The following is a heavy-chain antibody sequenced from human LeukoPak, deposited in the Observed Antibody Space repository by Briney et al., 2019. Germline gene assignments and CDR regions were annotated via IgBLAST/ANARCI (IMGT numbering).Heavy chain of an antibody. CDR2: ITGSGGNT. CDR3: AREVSEGFDF. D-gene: IGHD3-22*01. V-gene: IGHV3-23*01. CDR1: GFIFSSYS. J-gene: IGHJ4*02. Sequence: GGSLRLSCAASGFIFSSYSMSWVRQAPGMGLEWVSVITGSGGNTYYADSVKGRFAISRDNAKNSLYLQMNSLRAEDTALYYCAREVSEGFDFWGQGTLVTVSS.